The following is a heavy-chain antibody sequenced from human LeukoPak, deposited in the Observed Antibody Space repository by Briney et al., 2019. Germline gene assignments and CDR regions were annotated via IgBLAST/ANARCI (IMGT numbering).Heavy chain of an antibody. CDR2: ISGSGGST. CDR3: AKRKGISESSSSSWGAFDI. J-gene: IGHJ3*02. Sequence: GGSLRLSCAASGFTFSSYAMSWVRHAPGKGLEWVSAISGSGGSTYYADSVKGRFTISRDNSKNTLYLQMNSLRAEDTAVYYCAKRKGISESSSSSWGAFDIWGQGTMVTVSS. V-gene: IGHV3-23*01. D-gene: IGHD6-6*01. CDR1: GFTFSSYA.